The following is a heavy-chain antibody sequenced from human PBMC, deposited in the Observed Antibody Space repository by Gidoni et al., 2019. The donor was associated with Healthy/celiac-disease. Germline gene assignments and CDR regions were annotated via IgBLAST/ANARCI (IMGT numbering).Heavy chain of an antibody. Sequence: DVQLVESGGGFIQPGGSLRLSCYASGFTVSSNYMSWVRQAPGKGLEWVSVIYSGGSTYYADSVKGRFTISRDNSKNTLYLQMNSLRAEDTAVYYCARTSEDGWYLEWGQGTLVTVSS. CDR3: ARTSEDGWYLE. CDR1: GFTVSSNY. J-gene: IGHJ4*02. CDR2: IYSGGST. D-gene: IGHD6-19*01. V-gene: IGHV3-53*01.